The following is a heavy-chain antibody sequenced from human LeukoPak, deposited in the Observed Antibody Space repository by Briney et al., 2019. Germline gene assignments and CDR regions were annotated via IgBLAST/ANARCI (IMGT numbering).Heavy chain of an antibody. J-gene: IGHJ4*02. D-gene: IGHD3-22*01. CDR1: GFTFSSYW. V-gene: IGHV3-74*01. CDR2: IKSDGSST. CDR3: ARDVPFYYDSSEGLDY. Sequence: PGGSLRLSCTASGFTFSSYWMHWVRQAPGKGLVWVSRIKSDGSSTDYVDSVKGRFTISRDNAKNTLYLQMNSLRVEDTAVYYCARDVPFYYDSSEGLDYWGQGTLVTVSS.